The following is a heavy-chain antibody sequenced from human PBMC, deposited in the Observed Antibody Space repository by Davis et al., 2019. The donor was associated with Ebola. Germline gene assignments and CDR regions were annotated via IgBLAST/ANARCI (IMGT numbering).Heavy chain of an antibody. J-gene: IGHJ4*02. CDR1: GFTFSNAW. CDR3: TTGLVTMIVVVTGEDY. V-gene: IGHV3-15*01. CDR2: IKSKTDGGTT. D-gene: IGHD3-22*01. Sequence: GESLKISCAASGFTFSNAWMSWVRQAPGKGLEWVGRIKSKTDGGTTDYAAPVKGRFTISRDDSKNTLYLQMNSLKTEDTAVYYCTTGLVTMIVVVTGEDYWGQGTLVTVSS.